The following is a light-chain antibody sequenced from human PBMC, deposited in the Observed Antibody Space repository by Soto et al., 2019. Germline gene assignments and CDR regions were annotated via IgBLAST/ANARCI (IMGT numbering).Light chain of an antibody. CDR1: QSVSNNY. J-gene: IGKJ1*01. Sequence: EIVLTQSPGTLSLSPGERATLSCRASQSVSNNYLAWYQQKPGQAPRLLIYGASNRATGIPDRFSGSGSGTDFTLTISSLQSEDFAVYYCQQYNIWWTFGQGTKVEIK. V-gene: IGKV3-20*01. CDR2: GAS. CDR3: QQYNIWWT.